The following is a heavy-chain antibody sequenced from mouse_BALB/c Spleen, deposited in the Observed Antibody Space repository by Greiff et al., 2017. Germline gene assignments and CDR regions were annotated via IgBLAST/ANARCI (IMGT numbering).Heavy chain of an antibody. CDR3: ARRAYYGNFWFAY. CDR2: INPDSSTI. CDR1: GFDFSRYW. J-gene: IGHJ3*01. D-gene: IGHD2-10*01. Sequence: EVKLMESGGGLLQPGGSLKLSCAASGFDFSRYWMSWVRQAPGKGLEWIGEINPDSSTINYTPSLKDKFIISRDNAKNTLYLQMSKVRSEDTALYYCARRAYYGNFWFAYWGQGTLVTVSA. V-gene: IGHV4-1*02.